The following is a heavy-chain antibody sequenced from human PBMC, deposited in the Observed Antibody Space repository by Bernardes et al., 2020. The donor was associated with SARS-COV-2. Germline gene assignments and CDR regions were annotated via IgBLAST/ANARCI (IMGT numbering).Heavy chain of an antibody. J-gene: IGHJ4*02. V-gene: IGHV3-7*01. Sequence: GGSLRLSCAASGFTFGSHWMSWVRQAPGKGLEWVANINTDGTEKYYADSGKGRFTISRDNAENSLFLQMNSLTAEDTAVYFCARVRGTDQRASDFWGQGTLVTVSS. CDR3: ARVRGTDQRASDF. CDR1: GFTFGSHW. CDR2: INTDGTEK.